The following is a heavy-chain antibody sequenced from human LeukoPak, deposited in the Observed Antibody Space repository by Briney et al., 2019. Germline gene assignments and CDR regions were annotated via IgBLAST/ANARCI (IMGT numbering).Heavy chain of an antibody. D-gene: IGHD3-9*01. J-gene: IGHJ6*04. CDR3: ARGFSSGKLRYFDWLRAMDV. CDR1: GGSFSGYY. Sequence: SETLSLTCAVYGGSFSGYYWSWIRQPPGKGLEWIGEINHSGSTNYNPSLKSRVTISVDTSKNQFSLKLSSVTAEDTAVYYCARGFSSGKLRYFDWLRAMDVWGEGTTVTVSS. V-gene: IGHV4-34*01. CDR2: INHSGST.